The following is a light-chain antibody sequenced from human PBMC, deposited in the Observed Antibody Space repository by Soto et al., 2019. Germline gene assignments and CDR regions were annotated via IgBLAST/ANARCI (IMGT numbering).Light chain of an antibody. Sequence: DIVLTQSPLSLPVTPGEPASISCRSSQSLLHNNGYNYLDWYLRKPGQSPQLLIYLGSNRASGVPDRFSGSGSGTFFTLTISRVEAEDIGVYYCMQAVQTVPITFGQGTRLEIK. CDR1: QSLLHNNGYNY. J-gene: IGKJ5*01. CDR3: MQAVQTVPIT. CDR2: LGS. V-gene: IGKV2-28*01.